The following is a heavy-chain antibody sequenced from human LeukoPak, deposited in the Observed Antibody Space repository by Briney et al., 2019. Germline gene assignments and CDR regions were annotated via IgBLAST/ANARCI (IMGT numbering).Heavy chain of an antibody. D-gene: IGHD3-16*01. Sequence: GGSLRLSCAASGFTFTSFSLNWVRQAPGKGLEWVSYISSDSGTIYYADSVNGRFTTSRDNAKNSLYLQMNSLRAEDTAVYYCARGINIYDGFDYWGQGTLVTVSS. J-gene: IGHJ4*02. V-gene: IGHV3-48*04. CDR2: ISSDSGTI. CDR1: GFTFTSFS. CDR3: ARGINIYDGFDY.